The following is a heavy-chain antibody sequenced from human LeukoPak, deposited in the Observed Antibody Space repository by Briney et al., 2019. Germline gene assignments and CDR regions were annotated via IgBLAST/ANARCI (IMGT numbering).Heavy chain of an antibody. V-gene: IGHV3-33*01. CDR2: IWYDGRFI. CDR3: ATDHRGPVDGSGWGDAFDI. CDR1: GVIFSNYG. J-gene: IGHJ3*02. Sequence: QPGESLRLSCAASGVIFSNYGMLWVRQAPGKGLEWVAAIWYDGRFIFYGDPVKGRFTISRDNSKNALYLQMHSLRAEDTAVYYCATDHRGPVDGSGWGDAFDIWGQGTMVTVS. D-gene: IGHD6-19*01.